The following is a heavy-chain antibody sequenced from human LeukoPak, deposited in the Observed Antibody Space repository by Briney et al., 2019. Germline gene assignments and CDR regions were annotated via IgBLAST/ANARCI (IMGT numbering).Heavy chain of an antibody. CDR1: GFTFSTSW. D-gene: IGHD3-10*01. Sequence: GGSLRLSCAASGFTFSTSWMTWIRQAPGKGLEWVASMNQDGSEIRYVDSVKGRFTISRDNAKNSLFLQMNSLTADDTAVHYCVRAHHPGGWFDPWGQGTLVTVSS. CDR2: MNQDGSEI. CDR3: VRAHHPGGWFDP. V-gene: IGHV3-7*04. J-gene: IGHJ5*02.